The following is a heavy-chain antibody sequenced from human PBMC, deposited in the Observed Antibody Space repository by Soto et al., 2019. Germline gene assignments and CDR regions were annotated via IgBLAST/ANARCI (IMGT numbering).Heavy chain of an antibody. J-gene: IGHJ4*02. V-gene: IGHV4-39*01. CDR3: ARPSVDASGGLDH. Sequence: QLQLRESGPGLLKPSDTLSLTCAVSGGPISSSDSYWGWIRQPPGKGLQWIGSIYYTGSTHYNPSLLGRVTISVDTSKSQFSLELNSVTAADTALYYCARPSVDASGGLDHWGLGTLVIVSS. CDR1: GGPISSSDSY. D-gene: IGHD5-12*01. CDR2: IYYTGST.